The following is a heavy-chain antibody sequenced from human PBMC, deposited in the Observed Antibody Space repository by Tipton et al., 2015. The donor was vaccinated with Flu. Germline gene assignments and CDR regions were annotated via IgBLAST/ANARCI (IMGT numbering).Heavy chain of an antibody. CDR1: GFTFSSYS. Sequence: SLRLSCAASGFTFSSYSMNWVRQAPGKGLEWVSYISSSSSTIYYADSVKGRFTISRDNAKNSLYLQMNSLRAEDTAVYYCWGAHYTISYYYYMDVWGKGTTVTVSS. CDR3: WGAHYTISYYYYMDV. J-gene: IGHJ6*03. CDR2: ISSSSSTI. V-gene: IGHV3-48*01. D-gene: IGHD3-3*01.